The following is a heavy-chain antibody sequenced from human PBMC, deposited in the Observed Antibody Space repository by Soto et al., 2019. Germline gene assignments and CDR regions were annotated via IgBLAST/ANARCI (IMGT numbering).Heavy chain of an antibody. CDR1: GFSFRTSGVG. D-gene: IGHD3-10*01. CDR3: VSGSFPNWFDP. J-gene: IGHJ5*02. Sequence: QITLKESGPTLVKPTQTLTLTCTFSGFSFRTSGVGVGWIRQPQGKALEWLALIYWIDDKRYRPSLKSRLTIPRDTSKNQVGLTMTNMDPVDTATYYCVSGSFPNWFDPWGQGTLVTVSS. CDR2: IYWIDDK. V-gene: IGHV2-5*01.